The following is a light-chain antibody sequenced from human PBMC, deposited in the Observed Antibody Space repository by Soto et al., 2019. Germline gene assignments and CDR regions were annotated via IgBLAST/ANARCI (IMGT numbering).Light chain of an antibody. Sequence: DSQMTQSPSTLSATAGDRVTITCRASQSISAWLAWYQQKPGKAPKLLIYKASSLESGVPSRFSGSGSGTGFTLTISSLQPDDFATYYCQQYWTFGQGTKVDIK. V-gene: IGKV1-5*03. CDR2: KAS. CDR3: QQYWT. J-gene: IGKJ1*01. CDR1: QSISAW.